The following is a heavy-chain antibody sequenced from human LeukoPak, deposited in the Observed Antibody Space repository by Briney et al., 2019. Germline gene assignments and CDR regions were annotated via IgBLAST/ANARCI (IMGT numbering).Heavy chain of an antibody. CDR2: IYYSGST. V-gene: IGHV4-31*03. Sequence: PSETLSLTCTVSGGPISSGGYYWSWIRQHPGKGLEWIGYIYYSGSTYYNPSLKSRVTISVDTSKNQFSLKLSSVTAADTAVYYCARSIVVVPAAILVPPEALFDPWGQGTLVTVSS. CDR1: GGPISSGGYY. D-gene: IGHD2-2*01. J-gene: IGHJ5*02. CDR3: ARSIVVVPAAILVPPEALFDP.